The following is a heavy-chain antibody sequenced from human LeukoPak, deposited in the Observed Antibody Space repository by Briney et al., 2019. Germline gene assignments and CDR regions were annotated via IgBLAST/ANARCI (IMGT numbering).Heavy chain of an antibody. CDR2: IRQDGSEK. CDR3: AREQWLESDAFDI. J-gene: IGHJ3*02. CDR1: GFTFSSYA. V-gene: IGHV3-7*01. D-gene: IGHD6-19*01. Sequence: GGSLRLSCAASGFTFSSYAMSWVRQAPGKGLEWVANIRQDGSEKYYVDALKGRFTISRDNAKNSLYLQMNSLRAEDTAVYYCAREQWLESDAFDIWGQGTMVTVSS.